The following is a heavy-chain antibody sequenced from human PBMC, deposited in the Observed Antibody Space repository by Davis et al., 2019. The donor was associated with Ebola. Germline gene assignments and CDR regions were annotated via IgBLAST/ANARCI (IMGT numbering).Heavy chain of an antibody. Sequence: ASVKVSCKASGYTFTDYNIHWMRQAPGQGLEWLGRVILKSGATNYAQKFQGRVTITRDTSANTAYLELSSLRSEDTAVYYCARSNSWYRDIWGQGTQVIVSS. J-gene: IGHJ4*02. CDR2: VILKSGAT. D-gene: IGHD6-13*01. V-gene: IGHV1-2*06. CDR1: GYTFTDYN. CDR3: ARSNSWYRDI.